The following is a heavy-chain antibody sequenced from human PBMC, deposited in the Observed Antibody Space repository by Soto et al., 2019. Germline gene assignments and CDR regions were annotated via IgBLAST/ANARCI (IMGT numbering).Heavy chain of an antibody. D-gene: IGHD4-4*01. Sequence: QVQLVESGRGVVQPGRSLRLSCAASGFTFSSYAMHWVRQAPGKGLEWVAVISYDGSNKYYADSVKGRFTISIDNSKNTLYLQMNSLRAEDTAVYYCARPLWRDDYNWGYFDLWGRGTLVTVSS. CDR1: GFTFSSYA. V-gene: IGHV3-30-3*01. CDR3: ARPLWRDDYNWGYFDL. J-gene: IGHJ2*01. CDR2: ISYDGSNK.